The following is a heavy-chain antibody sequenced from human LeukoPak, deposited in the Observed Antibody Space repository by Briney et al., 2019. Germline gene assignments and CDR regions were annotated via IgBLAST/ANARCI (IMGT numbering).Heavy chain of an antibody. CDR2: INQDESEK. V-gene: IGHV3-7*01. Sequence: GGSLRLSCVASGFTFSSYAMSWVRQAPGKGLEWVANINQDESEKYYVDSVKGRFTISRDNTKNSLYLQMNSLRVEDTAVYYCARIAPFVCFDYWGQGALVTVSS. CDR3: ARIAPFVCFDY. CDR1: GFTFSSYA. D-gene: IGHD6-13*01. J-gene: IGHJ4*02.